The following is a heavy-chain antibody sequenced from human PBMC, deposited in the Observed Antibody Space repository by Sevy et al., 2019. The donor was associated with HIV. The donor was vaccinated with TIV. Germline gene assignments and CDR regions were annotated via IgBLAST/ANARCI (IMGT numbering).Heavy chain of an antibody. CDR1: GFSLSTSGVG. CDR3: ANRGGVHFYDSSGYYSRAEYFEH. V-gene: IGHV2-5*01. CDR2: IYWNDDQ. D-gene: IGHD3-22*01. Sequence: SGPTLVNPTQTLTLTCTFSGFSLSTSGVGVGWIRQPPGKALEWLALIYWNDDQRYSPSLKSRLSITKDTSKNQLVLTITNMDPVYTATYYCANRGGVHFYDSSGYYSRAEYFEHWGQGTLVTVSS. J-gene: IGHJ1*01.